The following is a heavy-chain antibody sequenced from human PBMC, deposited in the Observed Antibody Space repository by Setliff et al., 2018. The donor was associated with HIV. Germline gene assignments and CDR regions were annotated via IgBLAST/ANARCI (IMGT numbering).Heavy chain of an antibody. CDR2: INIANGKT. CDR3: ARDLSYTANWEFDF. J-gene: IGHJ4*02. D-gene: IGHD3-16*01. Sequence: EASVKVSCKASGYSFSRSWVQWVRQASGQGLEWMGWINIANGKTQYSQKFRGRVTFTRDISANTAYLGLNSLKSEDSALYYCARDLSYTANWEFDFWGQGTLVTVSS. V-gene: IGHV1-3*04. CDR1: GYSFSRSW.